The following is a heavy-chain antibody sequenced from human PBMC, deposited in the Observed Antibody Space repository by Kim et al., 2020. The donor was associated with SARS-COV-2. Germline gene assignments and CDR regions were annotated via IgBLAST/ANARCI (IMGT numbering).Heavy chain of an antibody. D-gene: IGHD2-2*01. V-gene: IGHV4-39*01. CDR3: ARRTYQLPHYTYYYGLDV. J-gene: IGHJ6*02. Sequence: SETLSLTCTVSGGSISSSSSFWGWIRQPPGKGLEWIGSIHYSGSTYYNPSLKSRVTIFVDTSKNQFSLKLSSMTAADTAVYYCARRTYQLPHYTYYYGLDVWGQGTTVTVSS. CDR2: IHYSGST. CDR1: GGSISSSSSF.